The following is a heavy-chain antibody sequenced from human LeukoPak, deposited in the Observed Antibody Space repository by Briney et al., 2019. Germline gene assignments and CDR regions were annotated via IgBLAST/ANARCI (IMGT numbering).Heavy chain of an antibody. CDR2: ISSSSSYI. D-gene: IGHD2-2*01. Sequence: GGSLRLSCAASGFTFSDYYMSWIRQAPGKGLEWVSSISSSSSYIYYADSVKGRFTISRDNAKNSLYLQMNSLRAEDTAVYYCARAGVVVPAAPPGPPDYWGQGTLVTVSS. CDR3: ARAGVVVPAAPPGPPDY. CDR1: GFTFSDYY. J-gene: IGHJ4*02. V-gene: IGHV3-11*06.